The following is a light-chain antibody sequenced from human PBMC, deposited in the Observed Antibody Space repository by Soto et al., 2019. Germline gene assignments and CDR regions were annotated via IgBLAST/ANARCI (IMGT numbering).Light chain of an antibody. J-gene: IGKJ1*01. Sequence: IQLTQSPSSLSASVGDRVTITCRASQGISRSLAWYQQPPGEAPKLLIYAASSLRTGVPSRFSGSGSGTDFTLTISILQPADFATYYCQQLNSYPRTFGQGTKVEIK. CDR1: QGISRS. CDR3: QQLNSYPRT. CDR2: AAS. V-gene: IGKV1-9*01.